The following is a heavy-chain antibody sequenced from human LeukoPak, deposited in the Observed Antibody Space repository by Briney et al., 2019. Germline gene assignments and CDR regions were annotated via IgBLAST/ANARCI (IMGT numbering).Heavy chain of an antibody. J-gene: IGHJ4*02. CDR3: AKPYYYDSYLDFDY. CDR2: ISGSGGST. Sequence: GGSLRLSCAASGFTFSNAGMSWVRQAPGKGLEWVSAISGSGGSTYYADSVKGRFTISRDNSKNTLYLQMNSLRAEDTAVYYCAKPYYYDSYLDFDYWGQGTLVTVSS. V-gene: IGHV3-23*01. D-gene: IGHD3-22*01. CDR1: GFTFSNAG.